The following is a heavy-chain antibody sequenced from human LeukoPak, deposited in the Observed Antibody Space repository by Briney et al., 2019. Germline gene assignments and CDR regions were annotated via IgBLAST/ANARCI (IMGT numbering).Heavy chain of an antibody. Sequence: GESLKISCKGSGYRFTSYWIGWVRQMPGKGLERMGIIYPGDSDTRYSPSFQGQVTISADKSISTAYLQWSSLKASDTAMYYCARGSAGTDYYYYYYMDVWGKGTTVTVSS. CDR1: GYRFTSYW. J-gene: IGHJ6*03. D-gene: IGHD6-13*01. CDR3: ARGSAGTDYYYYYYMDV. CDR2: IYPGDSDT. V-gene: IGHV5-51*01.